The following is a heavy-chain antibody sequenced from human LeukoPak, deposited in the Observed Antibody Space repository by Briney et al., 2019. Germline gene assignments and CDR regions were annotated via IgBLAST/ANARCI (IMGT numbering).Heavy chain of an antibody. CDR3: ARQSDSGWDYYYYGMDV. V-gene: IGHV4-59*08. CDR2: IYYSGST. J-gene: IGHJ6*02. CDR1: GGSFSSYY. D-gene: IGHD6-19*01. Sequence: SETLTLPCTVSGGSFSSYYWSWIRQPPGKGLEWIGYIYYSGSTNYSPSLKSRDTISVDTSKNQFSLKLSSVTAADTAVYYCARQSDSGWDYYYYGMDVWGQGTTVTVSS.